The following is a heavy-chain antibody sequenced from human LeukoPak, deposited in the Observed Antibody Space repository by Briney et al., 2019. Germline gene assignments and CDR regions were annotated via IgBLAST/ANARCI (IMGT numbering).Heavy chain of an antibody. CDR3: ARDEDSSGYCDY. Sequence: GGSLRLSCAASGFTFSSYSMNWVRQAPGKGLEWVSSISSSSSYIYYADSVKGRFTISRDNAKNSLYLQMNSLRAEDTAVYYCARDEDSSGYCDYWGQGTLVTVSS. CDR2: ISSSSSYI. V-gene: IGHV3-21*01. J-gene: IGHJ4*02. D-gene: IGHD3-22*01. CDR1: GFTFSSYS.